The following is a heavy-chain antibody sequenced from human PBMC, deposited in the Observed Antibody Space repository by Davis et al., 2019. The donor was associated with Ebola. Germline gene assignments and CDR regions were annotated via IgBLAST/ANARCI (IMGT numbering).Heavy chain of an antibody. Sequence: GESLKISCNGSGYSFTSYWIGWVRQMPGKGLEWMGIIYPGDSDTRYSPSFQGQVTISADKSISTAYLQWSSLKASDTAMYYCARHLTGYYYYMDVWGKGTTVTVSS. CDR3: ARHLTGYYYYMDV. CDR2: IYPGDSDT. CDR1: GYSFTSYW. D-gene: IGHD3-10*01. J-gene: IGHJ6*03. V-gene: IGHV5-51*01.